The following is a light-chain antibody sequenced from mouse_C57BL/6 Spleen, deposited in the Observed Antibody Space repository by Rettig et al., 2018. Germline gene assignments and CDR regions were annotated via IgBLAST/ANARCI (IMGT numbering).Light chain of an antibody. V-gene: IGKV8-19*01. CDR3: QNDYSYPYT. J-gene: IGKJ2*01. CDR1: QSLLNSGNQKNY. CDR2: WAS. Sequence: DIVMTQSPSSLTVTAGEKVTMSCKSSQSLLNSGNQKNYLTWYQQKPGQPPKLLIYWASTRESGVPDRFTGSGSGTDFTLTISSVQAEDLAVYYCQNDYSYPYTF.